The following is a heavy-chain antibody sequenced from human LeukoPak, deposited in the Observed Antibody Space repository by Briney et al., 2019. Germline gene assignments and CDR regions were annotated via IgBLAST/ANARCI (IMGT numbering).Heavy chain of an antibody. D-gene: IGHD4-17*01. CDR1: GYSFTTYC. CDR2: IYPGDSDT. J-gene: IGHJ4*02. Sequence: GESLKISCKGSGYSFTTYCIGWVRQMPGKGLEWTGIIYPGDSDTRYSPSFQGQVTISADKSISTAYLQWSSLKASDTAMYYCARQPTYGDYKHAFDYWGQGTLVTVSS. CDR3: ARQPTYGDYKHAFDY. V-gene: IGHV5-51*01.